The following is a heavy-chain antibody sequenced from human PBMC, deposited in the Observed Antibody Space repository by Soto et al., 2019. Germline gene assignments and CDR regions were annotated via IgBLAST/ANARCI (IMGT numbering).Heavy chain of an antibody. CDR2: ISAYNGDT. J-gene: IGHJ4*02. CDR1: GYTFTSYG. V-gene: IGHV1-18*01. CDR3: ARVDDIVVVAADY. D-gene: IGHD2-15*01. Sequence: QVQLVQSGGEVKKPGASVKVSCKASGYTFTSYGISWVRQAPGQGLEWMGWISAYNGDTDHAQKLQGTVTMTTATSPSTAYMELRSMRSEETAVYYCARVDDIVVVAADYWGQGTLVTVSS.